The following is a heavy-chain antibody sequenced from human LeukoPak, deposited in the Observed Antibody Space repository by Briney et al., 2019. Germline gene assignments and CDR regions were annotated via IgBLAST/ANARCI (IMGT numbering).Heavy chain of an antibody. V-gene: IGHV3-53*01. J-gene: IGHJ4*02. Sequence: PGGSLRLSCAASGFIVSSNYMGWVRQAPGKGLEWVSVIYSDGSIYYADSVKGRFTISRDNSKNTLYLQMNSLRAEDTALYYCARSIRYFQLFEYWGQGTLVAVSS. D-gene: IGHD3-9*01. CDR3: ARSIRYFQLFEY. CDR1: GFIVSSNY. CDR2: IYSDGSI.